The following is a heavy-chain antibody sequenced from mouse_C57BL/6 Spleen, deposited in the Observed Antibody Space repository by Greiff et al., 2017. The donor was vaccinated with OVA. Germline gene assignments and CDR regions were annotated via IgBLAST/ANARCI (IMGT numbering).Heavy chain of an antibody. CDR2: ISYDGSN. Sequence: VQLQQSGPGLVKPSQSLSLTCSVTGYSITSGYYWNWIRQFPGNKLEWMGYISYDGSNNYNPSLKNRISITRDTSKNQFFLKLNSVTTEDTATYYCARDLGNAAMDYWGQGTSVTVSS. D-gene: IGHD2-1*01. CDR1: GYSITSGYY. J-gene: IGHJ4*01. CDR3: ARDLGNAAMDY. V-gene: IGHV3-6*01.